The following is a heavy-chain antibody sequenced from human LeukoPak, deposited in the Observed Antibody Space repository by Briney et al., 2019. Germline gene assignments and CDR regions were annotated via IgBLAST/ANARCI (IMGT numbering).Heavy chain of an antibody. J-gene: IGHJ4*02. Sequence: PGGSLRLSCAASGFTFRSYEINWVRQAPRKGREWVSYISSSGSTMYYADSVKGRFTISRDNAKNSLYLQMNSLRAEDTAVYYCATYYDSAGFDFDYWGQGTLVTVSS. CDR1: GFTFRSYE. CDR2: ISSSGSTM. V-gene: IGHV3-48*03. D-gene: IGHD3-22*01. CDR3: ATYYDSAGFDFDY.